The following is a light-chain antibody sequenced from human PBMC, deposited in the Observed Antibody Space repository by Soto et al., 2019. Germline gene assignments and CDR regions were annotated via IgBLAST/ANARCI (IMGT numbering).Light chain of an antibody. CDR1: NSNIGSDI. CDR2: TTN. V-gene: IGLV1-44*01. CDR3: CIYIGATTYV. J-gene: IGLJ1*01. Sequence: QSVLTQPPSASGTPGQRATISCCVSNSNIGSDIVNCYQLLPGAAPEVLINTTNQRPSGVPDRFSGSTSVNSAALTISGLQADDEADYYCCIYIGATTYVFGTGTKVTVL.